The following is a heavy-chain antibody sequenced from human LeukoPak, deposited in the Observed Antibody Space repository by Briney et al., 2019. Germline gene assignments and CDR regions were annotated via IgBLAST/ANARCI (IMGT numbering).Heavy chain of an antibody. CDR1: GFTFSSFE. CDR3: ARGYDSSGSIFDY. Sequence: PGGSLRLSCAASGFTFSSFEMNWVRQAPGKGLEWVSYISSSGHTIYYADSVKGRFTISRDNAKNSLYLQMNSLRGEDTAVYYCARGYDSSGSIFDYWGQGILVTVSP. D-gene: IGHD3-22*01. V-gene: IGHV3-48*03. CDR2: ISSSGHTI. J-gene: IGHJ4*02.